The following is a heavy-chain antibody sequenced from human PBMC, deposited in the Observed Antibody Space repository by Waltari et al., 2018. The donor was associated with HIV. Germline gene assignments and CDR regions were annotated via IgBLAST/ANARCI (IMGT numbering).Heavy chain of an antibody. J-gene: IGHJ6*02. CDR2: IFHSGST. D-gene: IGHD4-17*01. CDR1: GPSRSIDRHY. Sequence: QVQLQESGPGLVKPSETLSLTCTVSGPSRSIDRHYWGWVRQPPGKGLQWFGNIFHSGSTYYNPSLRSRVTISVDTSRKQFSLKLTSVTAADTAVYYCARRGGATVTSYYYYGLDLWGQGTTVTVSS. CDR3: ARRGGATVTSYYYYGLDL. V-gene: IGHV4-39*01.